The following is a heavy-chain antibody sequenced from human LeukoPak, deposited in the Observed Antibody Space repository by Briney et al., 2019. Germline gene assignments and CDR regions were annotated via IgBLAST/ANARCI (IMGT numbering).Heavy chain of an antibody. CDR1: GGSISSSSYY. D-gene: IGHD6-13*01. CDR3: ATPFATGFSSTWPSY. J-gene: IGHJ4*02. V-gene: IGHV4-39*01. Sequence: PSETLSLTCTVSGGSISSSSYYWGWIRQPPGKGLEWIGSIYYSGSTYYNPSLESRVTIFVDTSKNQLSLRLSSVTAADTAVYYCATPFATGFSSTWPSYWGQGTLVAVSS. CDR2: IYYSGST.